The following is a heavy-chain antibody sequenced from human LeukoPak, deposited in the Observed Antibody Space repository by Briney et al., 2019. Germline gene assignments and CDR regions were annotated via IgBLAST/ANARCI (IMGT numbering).Heavy chain of an antibody. CDR1: GGTFSSYA. J-gene: IGHJ4*02. CDR3: ARESERPSGFGELLYYFDY. V-gene: IGHV1-69*06. D-gene: IGHD3-10*01. Sequence: ASVKVSCKASGGTFSSYAISWVRQAPGQGLEWMGGIIPIFGTANYAQKFQGRVTITVDKSTSTAYMELSSLRSEDTAVYYCARESERPSGFGELLYYFDYWGQGTLVTVSS. CDR2: IIPIFGTA.